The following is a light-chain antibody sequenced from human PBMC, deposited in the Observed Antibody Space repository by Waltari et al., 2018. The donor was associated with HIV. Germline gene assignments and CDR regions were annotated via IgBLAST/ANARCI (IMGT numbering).Light chain of an antibody. V-gene: IGLV3-19*01. CDR2: GKN. CDR1: SLRSYY. Sequence: SSELTQDPAVSVALGQTVRITCQGHSLRSYYASWYQQKPGQAPVLVIYGKNNRPSGIPDRFSGSSSGNTASLTITGAQAEDEADYYCNSRDSSGNLLFGGGTKLTVL. J-gene: IGLJ2*01. CDR3: NSRDSSGNLL.